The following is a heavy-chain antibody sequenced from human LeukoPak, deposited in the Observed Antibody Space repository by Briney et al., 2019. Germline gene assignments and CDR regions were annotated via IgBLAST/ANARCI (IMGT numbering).Heavy chain of an antibody. CDR2: IYSGGST. CDR3: TSGYSYGYVDY. D-gene: IGHD5-18*01. CDR1: ESTVSGNY. J-gene: IGHJ4*02. V-gene: IGHV3-66*01. Sequence: PGGSLRLSCAASESTVSGNYMSWVRQAPGKGLEWVSVIYSGGSTYYADSVKGRFTISRDSSKNTLYLQMNSLRAEDTAIYYCTSGYSYGYVDYWGQGTLVTVSS.